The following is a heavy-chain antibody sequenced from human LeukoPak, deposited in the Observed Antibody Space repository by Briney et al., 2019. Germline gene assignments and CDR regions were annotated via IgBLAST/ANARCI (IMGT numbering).Heavy chain of an antibody. Sequence: GGSLRLSCAASGFTFSTHSMHWVRQAPGKGLEWVSYISSSSSAMLYADSVKGRFTISRDNAKNSLYLQMNTLRDEDTAVYYCTRDTRVGGTMDFDYWGQGTLVTVSS. D-gene: IGHD1-26*01. V-gene: IGHV3-48*02. CDR3: TRDTRVGGTMDFDY. J-gene: IGHJ4*02. CDR2: ISSSSSAM. CDR1: GFTFSTHS.